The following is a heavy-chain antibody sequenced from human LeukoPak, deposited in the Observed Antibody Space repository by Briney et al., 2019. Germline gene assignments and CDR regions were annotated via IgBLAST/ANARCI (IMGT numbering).Heavy chain of an antibody. CDR3: ARAPRDEVGATPVYAFDAFDI. V-gene: IGHV4-38-2*02. Sequence: SETLSLTCTVSGYSISSGYYWGWIRQPPGKGLEWIGSIYHSGSTNYNPSLKSRVTISVDKSKNQFPLKLSSVTAADTAVYYCARAPRDEVGATPVYAFDAFDIWGQGTMVTVSS. CDR2: IYHSGST. J-gene: IGHJ3*02. D-gene: IGHD1-26*01. CDR1: GYSISSGYY.